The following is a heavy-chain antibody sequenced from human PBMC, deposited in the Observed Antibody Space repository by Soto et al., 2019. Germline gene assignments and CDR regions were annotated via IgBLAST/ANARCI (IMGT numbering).Heavy chain of an antibody. Sequence: EVQMLESGGGWVQPGGSLRLSCAASGFTFSSYAMTWVRQAPGRGLEWVSSISDSGDSRGTFYPEYVKGRFTISSDNYSNTLYLQMSRMRAEDTDVYYCAKEGSVTDAVDVWGQGTMVTVSS. J-gene: IGHJ3*01. CDR1: GFTFSSYA. D-gene: IGHD2-21*02. CDR3: AKEGSVTDAVDV. V-gene: IGHV3-23*01. CDR2: ISDSGDSRGT.